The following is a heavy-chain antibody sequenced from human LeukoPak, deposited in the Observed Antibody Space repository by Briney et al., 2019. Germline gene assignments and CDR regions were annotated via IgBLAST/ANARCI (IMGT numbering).Heavy chain of an antibody. D-gene: IGHD3-10*01. CDR3: ARDSSLWFGELLEGSGAFDI. V-gene: IGHV1-46*01. CDR2: SNPSGDST. Sequence: GASVKVSCKASGYTFTNYYIHWVRQAPGHGLEWLGISNPSGDSTNYAQKFQGRVTITRDTSASTAYMELSSLRSEDTAVYYCARDSSLWFGELLEGSGAFDIWGQGTMVTVSS. CDR1: GYTFTNYY. J-gene: IGHJ3*02.